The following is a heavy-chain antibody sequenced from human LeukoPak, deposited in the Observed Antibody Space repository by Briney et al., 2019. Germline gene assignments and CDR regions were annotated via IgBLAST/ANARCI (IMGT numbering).Heavy chain of an antibody. CDR1: GFTFSSYW. J-gene: IGHJ3*02. D-gene: IGHD3-10*01. CDR2: IKQDGSEK. V-gene: IGHV3-7*01. Sequence: GGSLRLSCAASGFTFSSYWMSWVRQAPGKGLEWVANIKQDGSEKYYVDSVKGRFTIFRDNAKNSLYLQMNSLRAEDTAVYYCARNLYMVDDAFDIWGQGTMVTVSS. CDR3: ARNLYMVDDAFDI.